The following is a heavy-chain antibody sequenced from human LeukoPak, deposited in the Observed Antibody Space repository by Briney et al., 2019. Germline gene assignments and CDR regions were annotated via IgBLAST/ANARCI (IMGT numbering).Heavy chain of an antibody. CDR1: GYTLTELS. CDR3: ARGAIAVAGTNYYYYMDV. Sequence: ASVKVSCKVSGYTLTELSMHWVRQAPGQGLEWMGWINPNSGGTNYAQKFQGRVTMTRDTSISTAYMELSRLRSDDTAVYYCARGAIAVAGTNYYYYMDVWGKGTTVTVSS. V-gene: IGHV1-2*02. CDR2: INPNSGGT. J-gene: IGHJ6*03. D-gene: IGHD6-19*01.